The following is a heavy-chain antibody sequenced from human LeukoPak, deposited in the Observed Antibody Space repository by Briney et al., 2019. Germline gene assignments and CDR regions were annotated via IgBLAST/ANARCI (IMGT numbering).Heavy chain of an antibody. CDR1: GFTFSSYW. J-gene: IGHJ1*01. CDR2: INSDGTTT. D-gene: IGHD3-22*01. V-gene: IGHV3-74*01. CDR3: ATYSSLNRREFQF. Sequence: GGSLRLSCAASGFTFSSYWMHWVRQAPGKGLVWVSRINSDGTTTNYADSVKGRFTISRDNAKNTLYLQMNSLRAEDTAVYYCATYSSLNRREFQFWGQGTLLTVSS.